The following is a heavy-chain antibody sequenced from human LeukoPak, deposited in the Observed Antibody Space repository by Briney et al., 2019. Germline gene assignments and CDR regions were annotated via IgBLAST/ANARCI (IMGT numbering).Heavy chain of an antibody. CDR2: IYYSGST. J-gene: IGHJ4*02. V-gene: IGHV4-31*11. CDR3: ARTYYYGSGSLNLPFDY. CDR1: GGSISSGGYS. Sequence: SETLSLTCAVSGGSISSGGYSWSWIRQHPGKGLEWIGYIYYSGSTYYNPSLKSRVTISVDTSKNQFSLKLSSVTAADTAVYYCARTYYYGSGSLNLPFDYWGQGTLVTVSS. D-gene: IGHD3-10*01.